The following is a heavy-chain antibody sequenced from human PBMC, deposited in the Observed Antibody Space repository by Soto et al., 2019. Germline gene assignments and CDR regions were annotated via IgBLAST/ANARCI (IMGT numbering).Heavy chain of an antibody. CDR2: ISYDGSNK. CDR1: GFTFSSYA. J-gene: IGHJ6*02. D-gene: IGHD3-10*01. CDR3: ARISQLWFGGKVLPYYYYGMDV. Sequence: QVQLVESGGGVVQPGRSLRLSCAASGFTFSSYAMHWVRQAPGKGLEWVAVISYDGSNKYYADSVKGRFTISRDNSKNXXYXQXXSLRAEDTAVYYCARISQLWFGGKVLPYYYYGMDVWGQGTTVTVSS. V-gene: IGHV3-30-3*01.